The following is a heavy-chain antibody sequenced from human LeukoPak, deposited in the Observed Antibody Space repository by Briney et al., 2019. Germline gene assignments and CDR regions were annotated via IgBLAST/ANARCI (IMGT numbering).Heavy chain of an antibody. V-gene: IGHV3-7*03. CDR3: AKEDGIAARGGSPFDY. CDR2: IKQDGSER. D-gene: IGHD6-6*01. CDR1: GFTFSSYW. Sequence: GGSLRLSCAASGFTFSSYWMSWVRQAPGKGLEWVATIKQDGSERYYVDSVKGRFTISRDNAQNSLSLQMNSLRAEDTAVYYCAKEDGIAARGGSPFDYWGQGTLVTVSS. J-gene: IGHJ4*02.